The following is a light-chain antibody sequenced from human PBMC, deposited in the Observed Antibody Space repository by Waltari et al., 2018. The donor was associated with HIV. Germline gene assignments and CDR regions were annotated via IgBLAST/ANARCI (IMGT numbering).Light chain of an antibody. J-gene: IGLJ2*01. CDR1: SSTIGAGDE. Sequence: QSVLTQPPSVSGAPGQSVTSSCTGGSSTIGAGDEVHWYQRLPGTSPKRLIFATINRPSGVPDRFSGSSSGTSASLAITGLQAEDEADYYCQSYDSSLTMVFGGGTKVTVL. CDR3: QSYDSSLTMV. CDR2: ATI. V-gene: IGLV1-40*01.